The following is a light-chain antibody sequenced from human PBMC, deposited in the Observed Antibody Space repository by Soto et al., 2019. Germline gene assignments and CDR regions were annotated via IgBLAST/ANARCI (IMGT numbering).Light chain of an antibody. CDR3: SSYTSSSTRV. CDR1: SSDVGGYNY. J-gene: IGLJ1*01. Sequence: SALPQPASVSVSPGQSITISCTGTSSDVGGYNYVSWYQQHPGKVPKLMIYGVSNRPSGVSYRFSGSKSGNTASLTISGLQADDEADYYCSSYTSSSTRVFGTGTKVTVL. V-gene: IGLV2-14*03. CDR2: GVS.